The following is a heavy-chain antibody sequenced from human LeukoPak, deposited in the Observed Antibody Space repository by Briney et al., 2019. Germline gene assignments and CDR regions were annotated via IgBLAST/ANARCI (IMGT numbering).Heavy chain of an antibody. CDR2: ISSSSSYI. V-gene: IGHV3-21*01. CDR1: GFTFSSYS. Sequence: GGSLRLSCAASGFTFSSYSMNWVRQAPGKGLEWVSSISSSSSYIYYADSVKGRFTISRDNAKNSLYLQMNSLRAEDTAVYYCARDPPTAAGTSYYYYYMDVWGKGTTVTVSS. J-gene: IGHJ6*03. D-gene: IGHD6-13*01. CDR3: ARDPPTAAGTSYYYYYMDV.